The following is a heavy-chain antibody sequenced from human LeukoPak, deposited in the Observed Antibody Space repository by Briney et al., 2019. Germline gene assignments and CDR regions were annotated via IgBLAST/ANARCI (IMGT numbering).Heavy chain of an antibody. V-gene: IGHV3-30-3*01. D-gene: IGHD2-21*02. CDR2: ISYDGSNK. CDR1: GFTFSSYA. J-gene: IGHJ4*02. Sequence: GGSLRLSCAASGFTFSSYAMHWVRQAPGKGLEWVAVISYDGSNKYYADSVKGRFTISRDNSKNTLYLQMNSLRAEDTAVYYCARDPQPYDCGDYWGQGTLVTVSS. CDR3: ARDPQPYDCGDY.